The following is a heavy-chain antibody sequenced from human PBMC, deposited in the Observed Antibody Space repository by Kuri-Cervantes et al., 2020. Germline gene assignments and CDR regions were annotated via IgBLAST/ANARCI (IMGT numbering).Heavy chain of an antibody. D-gene: IGHD2-21*01. J-gene: IGHJ5*02. CDR3: ARSGTVVDP. V-gene: IGHV1-46*01. CDR2: INPSGGST. Sequence: ASVKVSCKASGYTFTSYYMHWVRQAPGQGLEWMGIINPSGGSTSYAQKFQGRVTLTRDTSASTAYMELSILRSEDTAVYYCARSGTVVDPWGQGTLVTVSS. CDR1: GYTFTSYY.